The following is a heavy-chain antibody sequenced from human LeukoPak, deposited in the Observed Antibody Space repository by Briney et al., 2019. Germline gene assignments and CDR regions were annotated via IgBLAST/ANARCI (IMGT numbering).Heavy chain of an antibody. D-gene: IGHD3-16*02. Sequence: GGSLRLSCAASGFTFDDYAIHWVRQAPGKGLEWVSGISWNSGSIDYADSVKGRFTISRDNAKNSLYLQMKSLRAEDTALYYCAKGIEYYDYVWGSYRYTFRGAFDIWGQGTMVTVSS. V-gene: IGHV3-9*01. J-gene: IGHJ3*02. CDR1: GFTFDDYA. CDR2: ISWNSGSI. CDR3: AKGIEYYDYVWGSYRYTFRGAFDI.